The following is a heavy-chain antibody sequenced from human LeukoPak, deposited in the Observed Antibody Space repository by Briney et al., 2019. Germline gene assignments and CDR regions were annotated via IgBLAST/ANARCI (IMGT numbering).Heavy chain of an antibody. D-gene: IGHD3-3*01. CDR3: ARDGPFTYYDFWSGYLWTKGTWDY. V-gene: IGHV4-39*07. J-gene: IGHJ4*02. CDR1: GGSISSSSYY. CDR2: IYYSGST. Sequence: SETLSLTCTVSGGSISSSSYYWGWIRQPPGKGLEWIGSIYYSGSTYYNPSLKSRVTISVDTSKNQFSLKLSSVTAADTAVYYCARDGPFTYYDFWSGYLWTKGTWDYWGQGTLVTVSS.